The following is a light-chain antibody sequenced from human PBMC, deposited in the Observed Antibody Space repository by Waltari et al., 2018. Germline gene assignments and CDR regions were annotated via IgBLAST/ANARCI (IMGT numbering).Light chain of an antibody. CDR2: KDN. CDR1: ALPKQY. CDR3: QSADSSGTYVV. J-gene: IGLJ2*01. Sequence: SYELTQPPSVSVSPGQPARITCSGAALPKQYAYWYQQKPGQAPVLVMYKDNETPSGIPERFSGSSSGTTVTLTINGVQAEDEADYYCQSADSSGTYVVFGGGTKLTVL. V-gene: IGLV3-25*03.